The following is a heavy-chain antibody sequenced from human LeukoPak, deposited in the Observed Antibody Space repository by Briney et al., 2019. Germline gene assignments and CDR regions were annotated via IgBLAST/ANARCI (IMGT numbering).Heavy chain of an antibody. J-gene: IGHJ4*02. D-gene: IGHD2/OR15-2a*01. CDR3: ARRTMWPNYLYYFDY. Sequence: PSETLSLTCFVSGTSITVYYWSWFRQPPGKGLEWIGTIDYSGSTNYSPSLQSRVSMSADTSSNHFSLSLASMTAADTAVYYCARRTMWPNYLYYFDYWGQGTLVYVSS. CDR1: GTSITVYY. CDR2: IDYSGST. V-gene: IGHV4-59*08.